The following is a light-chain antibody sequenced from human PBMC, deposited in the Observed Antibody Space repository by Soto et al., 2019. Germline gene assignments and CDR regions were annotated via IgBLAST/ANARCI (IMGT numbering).Light chain of an antibody. J-gene: IGKJ4*01. Sequence: DIVMTQSPVSLPVTPGEPASISCRSSQSLLHKNGNSNLDWFLQKPGQSPQLLIYMTSKRAPGVPDRFSGSGSGTDFTLKISRVEADDAGIYYCMQTLHTPQLTFGGGTKVEIK. CDR2: MTS. CDR1: QSLLHKNGNSN. CDR3: MQTLHTPQLT. V-gene: IGKV2-28*01.